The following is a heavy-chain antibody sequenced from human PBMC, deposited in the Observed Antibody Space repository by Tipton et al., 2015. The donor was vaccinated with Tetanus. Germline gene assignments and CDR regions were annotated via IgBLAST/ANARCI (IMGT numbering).Heavy chain of an antibody. Sequence: QLVQSGAEVKQPGASGKVSCKASGYSFSTYGISWGRQAPGQGIEWMGWISAYNGNKKYAEKFQDRVTMTTERSTSTAYMELRSLRSDDTAVYFCARDRGILRYFDPFDSWGQGPLVTVSS. CDR3: ARDRGILRYFDPFDS. J-gene: IGHJ4*02. D-gene: IGHD3-9*01. CDR2: ISAYNGNK. CDR1: GYSFSTYG. V-gene: IGHV1-18*01.